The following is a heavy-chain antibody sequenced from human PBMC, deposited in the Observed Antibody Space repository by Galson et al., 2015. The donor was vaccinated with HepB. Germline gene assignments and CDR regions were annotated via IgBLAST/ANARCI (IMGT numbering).Heavy chain of an antibody. D-gene: IGHD6-13*01. Sequence: SLRLSCAASGFTFSSYWMSWVRQAPGKGLEWVANIKQDGSEKYYVDSVKGRFTISRDNAKNSLYLQMNSLRAEDTAVYYCARDSGIAAAGNFDYWGQGTLVTVSS. CDR3: ARDSGIAAAGNFDY. J-gene: IGHJ4*02. V-gene: IGHV3-7*03. CDR2: IKQDGSEK. CDR1: GFTFSSYW.